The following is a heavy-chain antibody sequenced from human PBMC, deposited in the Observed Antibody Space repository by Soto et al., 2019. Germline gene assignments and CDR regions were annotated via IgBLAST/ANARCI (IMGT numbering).Heavy chain of an antibody. CDR3: AKARLPYSYYGLDV. V-gene: IGHV3-30*18. CDR1: GFTFSSYS. J-gene: IGHJ6*02. Sequence: PGGSLRLSCAASGFTFSSYSMNWVRQAPGKGLEWVAVISYDGSNKHYADSVKGRFTISRDNSKNTLYLQMNSLRAEDRAVYYCAKARLPYSYYGLDVWGQGTTVTVSS. CDR2: ISYDGSNK. D-gene: IGHD6-25*01.